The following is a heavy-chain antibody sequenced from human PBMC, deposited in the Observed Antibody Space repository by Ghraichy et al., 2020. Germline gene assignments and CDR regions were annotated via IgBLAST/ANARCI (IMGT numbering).Heavy chain of an antibody. CDR1: GFTVSSNY. CDR2: IYSGGST. V-gene: IGHV3-66*02. D-gene: IGHD2-2*01. J-gene: IGHJ6*02. CDR3: ALGPAADYYYYGMDV. Sequence: GGSLRLSCAASGFTVSSNYMSWVRQAPGKGLEWVSVIYSGGSTYYADSVKGRFTISRDNSKNTLYLQMNSLRAEDTAVYYCALGPAADYYYYGMDVWGQGTTVTVSS.